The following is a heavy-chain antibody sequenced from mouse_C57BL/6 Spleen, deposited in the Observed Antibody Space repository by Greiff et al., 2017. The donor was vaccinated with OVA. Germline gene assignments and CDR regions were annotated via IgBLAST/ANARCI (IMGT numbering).Heavy chain of an antibody. Sequence: EVQRVESGGCLVKPGGSLKLSCAASGFTFSSYAMSWVRQTPEKRLEWVATISDGGSYTYYPDNVKGRFTISRDNAKNNLYLQMSHLKSEDTAMYYCARDLYYYGSSYGYAMDYWGQGTSVTVSS. CDR1: GFTFSSYA. CDR2: ISDGGSYT. V-gene: IGHV5-4*01. D-gene: IGHD1-1*01. J-gene: IGHJ4*01. CDR3: ARDLYYYGSSYGYAMDY.